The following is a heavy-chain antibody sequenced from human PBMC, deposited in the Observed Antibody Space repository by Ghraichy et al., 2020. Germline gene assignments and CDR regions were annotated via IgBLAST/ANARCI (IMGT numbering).Heavy chain of an antibody. CDR2: ISSSSSTI. CDR1: GFTFSSYS. Sequence: GESLNISCAASGFTFSSYSMNWVRQAPGKGLEWVSYISSSSSTIYYADSVKGRFTISRDNAKNSLYLQMNSLRDEDTAVYYCARARITIFGKMYGMDVWGQGTTVTVSS. J-gene: IGHJ6*02. CDR3: ARARITIFGKMYGMDV. V-gene: IGHV3-48*02. D-gene: IGHD3-3*01.